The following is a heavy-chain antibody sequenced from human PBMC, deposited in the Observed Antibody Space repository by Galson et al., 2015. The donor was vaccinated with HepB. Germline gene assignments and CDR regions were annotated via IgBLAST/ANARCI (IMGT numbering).Heavy chain of an antibody. J-gene: IGHJ3*02. CDR2: ISSSSSTI. CDR1: GFTFSSYS. Sequence: SLRLSCAASGFTFSSYSMNWVRQAPGKGLEWVSYISSSSSTIYYADSVKGRFTISRDNAKNSLYLQMNSLRAEDTAVYYCARDEVGVITRIDAFDIWGQGTMVTVSS. V-gene: IGHV3-48*04. CDR3: ARDEVGVITRIDAFDI. D-gene: IGHD3-22*01.